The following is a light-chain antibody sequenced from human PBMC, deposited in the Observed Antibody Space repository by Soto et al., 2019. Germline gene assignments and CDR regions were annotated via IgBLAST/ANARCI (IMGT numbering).Light chain of an antibody. J-gene: IGLJ2*01. CDR1: SSNIGSNY. CDR2: RNN. CDR3: AAWDDSLRVV. V-gene: IGLV1-47*01. Sequence: QAVVTQPPSASGTPGQRVTISCSGSSSNIGSNYVYWYQQLPGTAPKLLIYRNNQRPSGVPDRFSGSKSGTSASLAISGLPSEDEADYYCAAWDDSLRVVFGGGTKVTVL.